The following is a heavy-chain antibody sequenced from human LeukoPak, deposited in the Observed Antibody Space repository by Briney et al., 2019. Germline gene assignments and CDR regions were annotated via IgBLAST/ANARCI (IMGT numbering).Heavy chain of an antibody. CDR1: GGSISSDSW. CDR2: IYHSGST. D-gene: IGHD3-9*01. Sequence: SETLSLTCAVSGGSISSDSWWSWVRQPPGKGLEWIGEIYHSGSTNYNPSLRNLVTISLDKSKNQFSLKLSSVTAADTAVYYCARGSINYDILTGYYSGFDYWGQGTLVTVSS. V-gene: IGHV4-4*02. CDR3: ARGSINYDILTGYYSGFDY. J-gene: IGHJ4*02.